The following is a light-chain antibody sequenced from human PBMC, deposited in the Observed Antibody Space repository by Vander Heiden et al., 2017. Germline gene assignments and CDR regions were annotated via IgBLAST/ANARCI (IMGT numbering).Light chain of an antibody. CDR2: EVS. CDR1: SSDVGGYNY. Sequence: QSALTQPASVSGSPGQSITISCTGTSSDVGGYNYVSWYQQHPGKAPKLMIYEVSNRPSGVSNRFSGSKSGNTAPLTISGLQAEDEADYYCSSYTSSSTPYVFGTGTKVTGL. CDR3: SSYTSSSTPYV. V-gene: IGLV2-14*01. J-gene: IGLJ1*01.